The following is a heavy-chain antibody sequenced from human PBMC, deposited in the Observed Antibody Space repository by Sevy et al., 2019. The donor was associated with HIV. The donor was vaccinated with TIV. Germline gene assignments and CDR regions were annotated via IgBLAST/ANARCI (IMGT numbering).Heavy chain of an antibody. J-gene: IGHJ4*01. CDR2: INPNSGGT. Sequence: ASVKVSCKASGYTFTGYYMHWVRQAPGQGLEWMGWINPNSGGTNYAQKFQGRVTMTRDTSISTAYMELSRLRSDDTAVYYCASNPDVVVVAATGHYDYWGQEPWSPSPQ. CDR3: ASNPDVVVVAATGHYDY. V-gene: IGHV1-2*02. CDR1: GYTFTGYY. D-gene: IGHD2-15*01.